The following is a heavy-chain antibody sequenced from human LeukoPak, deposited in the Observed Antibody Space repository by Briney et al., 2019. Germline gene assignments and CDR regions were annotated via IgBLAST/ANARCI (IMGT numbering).Heavy chain of an antibody. CDR2: ISGSGGST. J-gene: IGHJ4*02. Sequence: GGSLRLSCAASGFTFSSYAMSWVRRAPGKGLEWVSAISGSGGSTYYADSVKGRFTISRDNSKNTLYLQMNSLRAEDTAVYYCAKDLSIVWKLLGEDYWGQGTLVTVSS. D-gene: IGHD1-26*01. CDR3: AKDLSIVWKLLGEDY. CDR1: GFTFSSYA. V-gene: IGHV3-23*01.